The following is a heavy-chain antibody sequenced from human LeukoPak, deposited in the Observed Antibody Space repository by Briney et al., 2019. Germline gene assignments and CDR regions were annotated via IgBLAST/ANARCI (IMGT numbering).Heavy chain of an antibody. CDR2: ISGSGGST. CDR3: AKDSALGVVIIPFDY. D-gene: IGHD3-3*01. V-gene: IGHV3-23*01. CDR1: GFTFSSYA. J-gene: IGHJ4*02. Sequence: GGSLRLSCAASGFTFSSYAMSWVRQTPGKGLEWVSAISGSGGSTYYADSVKGRFTISRDNSKNTLYPQMNSLRAEDTAVYYCAKDSALGVVIIPFDYWGQGTLVTVSS.